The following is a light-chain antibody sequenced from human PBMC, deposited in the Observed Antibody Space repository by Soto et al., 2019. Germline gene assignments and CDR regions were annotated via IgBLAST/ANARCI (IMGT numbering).Light chain of an antibody. J-gene: IGKJ4*01. CDR1: QSVGNNY. CDR2: DAS. CDR3: HQYGSTPLT. V-gene: IGKV3-20*01. Sequence: EIVLTQSPGTLSLSPGERATLSCRASQSVGNNYLAWYQQKPGQPPRFLMYDASTRATGISDRFSGSGSGTDFTLPITRLEPEDFAVYYCHQYGSTPLTFGGGTKVEIK.